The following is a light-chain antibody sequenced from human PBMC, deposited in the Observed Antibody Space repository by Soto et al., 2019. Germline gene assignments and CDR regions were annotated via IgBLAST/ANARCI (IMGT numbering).Light chain of an antibody. Sequence: QSALTQPASVSGSPGQSITISCTGTSSDIGDYNYVSWYQQHPGKAPKVMIFEVSNRPSGVSNRFSGSKSGNTASLTISGLQAEDEADYYCSSYISSSTLVVFGGGTKLTDL. CDR2: EVS. CDR1: SSDIGDYNY. J-gene: IGLJ2*01. V-gene: IGLV2-14*01. CDR3: SSYISSSTLVV.